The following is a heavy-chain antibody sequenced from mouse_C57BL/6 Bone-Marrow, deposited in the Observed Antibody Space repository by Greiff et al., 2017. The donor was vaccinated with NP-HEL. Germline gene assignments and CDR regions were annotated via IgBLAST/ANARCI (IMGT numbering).Heavy chain of an antibody. D-gene: IGHD2-4*01. CDR3: ASYDYGDYAMDY. CDR2: ISSGSSTI. CDR1: GFTFSDYG. J-gene: IGHJ4*01. V-gene: IGHV5-17*01. Sequence: DVMLVESGGGLVKPGGSLKLSCAASGFTFSDYGMHWVRQAPEKGLEWVAYISSGSSTIYYADTVKGRFTISRDNAKNTLFLQMTSLRSEDTAMYYCASYDYGDYAMDYWGQGTSVTVSS.